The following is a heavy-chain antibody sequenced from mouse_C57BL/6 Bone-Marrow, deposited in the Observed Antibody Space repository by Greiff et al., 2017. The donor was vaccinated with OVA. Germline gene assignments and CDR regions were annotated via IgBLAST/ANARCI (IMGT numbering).Heavy chain of an antibody. V-gene: IGHV10-1*01. CDR2: IRSKSNNYAT. CDR3: VRPGSLFAY. D-gene: IGHD1-1*01. Sequence: EVQVVESGGGLVQPKGSLKLSCAASGFSFNTYAMNWVRQAPGKGLEWVARIRSKSNNYATYYADSVKDRFTISRDDSESMLYLQMNNLKTEDTAMYYCVRPGSLFAYWGQGTLVTVSA. J-gene: IGHJ3*01. CDR1: GFSFNTYA.